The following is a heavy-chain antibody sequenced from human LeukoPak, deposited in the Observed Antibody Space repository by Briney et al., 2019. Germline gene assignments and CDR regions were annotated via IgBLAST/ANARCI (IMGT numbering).Heavy chain of an antibody. CDR2: ISYDGSNK. Sequence: GGSLRLSCAASGFTFSSYAMHWVRQAPGKGLEWVAVISYDGSNKYYADSVKGRFTISRDNSKNTLYLQMNSLRAEDTAVYYCARPDYGDYYFDYWGQGTLVTVSS. CDR1: GFTFSSYA. J-gene: IGHJ4*02. V-gene: IGHV3-30-3*01. D-gene: IGHD4-17*01. CDR3: ARPDYGDYYFDY.